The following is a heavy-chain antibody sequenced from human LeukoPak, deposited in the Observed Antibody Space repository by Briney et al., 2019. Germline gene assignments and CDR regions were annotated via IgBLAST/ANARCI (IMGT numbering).Heavy chain of an antibody. V-gene: IGHV3-23*01. CDR1: GFTFSSYA. J-gene: IGHJ4*02. CDR2: ICGSGGST. D-gene: IGHD1-26*01. CDR3: AKGLQWELPFDY. Sequence: PGGSLRLSCAASGFTFSSYAVSWVCQAPGKGLEWVSSICGSGGSTYYADSVKGRFTISRDNSKNTLYVQMNSLRAEDTAVYSCAKGLQWELPFDYWGQGTLVTVSS.